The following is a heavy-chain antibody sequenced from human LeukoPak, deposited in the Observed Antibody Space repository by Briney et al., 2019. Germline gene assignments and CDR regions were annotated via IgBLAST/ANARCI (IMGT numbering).Heavy chain of an antibody. D-gene: IGHD1-26*01. CDR2: INPKSGGT. CDR1: GYNFTDYY. V-gene: IGHV1-2*02. CDR3: ARDSGLGPTWHPFDH. Sequence: ASVKVSCKASGYNFTDYYIHWVRQAPGQGLEWMGWINPKSGGTNYAQKFRGRVTMTRDTAISTAYMELSGLRSDDTAVYYCARDSGLGPTWHPFDHWGEGTPVTVSS. J-gene: IGHJ4*02.